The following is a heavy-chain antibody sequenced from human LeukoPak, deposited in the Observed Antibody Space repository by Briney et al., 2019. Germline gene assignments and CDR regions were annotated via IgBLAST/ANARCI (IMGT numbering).Heavy chain of an antibody. CDR2: INTNGSPT. D-gene: IGHD3-10*01. CDR1: GFTFSSYW. V-gene: IGHV3-74*01. CDR3: AGDLISGSGSLGY. J-gene: IGHJ4*02. Sequence: GGSLRLSCAASGFTFSSYWMHWVRQAPGKGLVWVSRINTNGSPTQYADSVKGRFTISRDNAKNTLYLQMNSLRAEDTAVYYCAGDLISGSGSLGYWGQGTLVTVSS.